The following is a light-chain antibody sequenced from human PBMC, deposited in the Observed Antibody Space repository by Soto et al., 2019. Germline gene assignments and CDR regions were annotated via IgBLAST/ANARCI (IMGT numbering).Light chain of an antibody. J-gene: IGLJ2*01. Sequence: QSALTQPPSASGSPGQSVTISCTGASSDVGGYNFVSWYQQHPGTAPKLMIYDVTKRPSGVPDRFSGSKSGNTASLTVSGLQADDEADYYCSSYAGSSVPVAFGGGTKLTVL. CDR3: SSYAGSSVPVA. V-gene: IGLV2-8*01. CDR2: DVT. CDR1: SSDVGGYNF.